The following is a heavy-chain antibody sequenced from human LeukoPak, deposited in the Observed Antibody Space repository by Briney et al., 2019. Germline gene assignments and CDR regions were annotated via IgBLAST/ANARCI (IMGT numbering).Heavy chain of an antibody. J-gene: IGHJ3*02. Sequence: GGSLRLSCAASGFTFSSYSMNWVRQAPGKGLEWVSSISSSSSYIYYADSVKGRFTISRDNAKNSLYLQMNSLRAEDTAVYYCARVHSSSWYEDAFDIWGQGTMVTVSS. CDR3: ARVHSSSWYEDAFDI. D-gene: IGHD6-13*01. CDR1: GFTFSSYS. V-gene: IGHV3-21*01. CDR2: ISSSSSYI.